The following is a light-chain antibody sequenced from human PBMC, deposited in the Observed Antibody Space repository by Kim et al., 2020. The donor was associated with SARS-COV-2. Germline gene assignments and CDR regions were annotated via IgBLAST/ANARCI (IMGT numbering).Light chain of an antibody. Sequence: QSALTQPASVSGSPGQSITISCTGPSSDYVSWYQQHPGKAPKYMIYDVSKRPSGVSYRFSGSKSATTASLTISGLQAEDEADYYCSSYTSSGTWVFGGGTKVTVL. J-gene: IGLJ3*02. CDR1: SSDY. CDR2: DVS. CDR3: SSYTSSGTWV. V-gene: IGLV2-14*03.